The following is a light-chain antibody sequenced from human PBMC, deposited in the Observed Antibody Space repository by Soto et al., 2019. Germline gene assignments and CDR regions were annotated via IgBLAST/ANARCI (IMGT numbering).Light chain of an antibody. Sequence: QSALTQPASVSGSPGQSITISCTGTISDVGGYYYVSWYQQQPGKAPKVLIYDVSDRPSGVSDRFSGSKSGITASLTISGLQAEDEADYYCSSYTSSNTLVFGGGTQLTVL. V-gene: IGLV2-14*01. J-gene: IGLJ3*02. CDR3: SSYTSSNTLV. CDR1: ISDVGGYYY. CDR2: DVS.